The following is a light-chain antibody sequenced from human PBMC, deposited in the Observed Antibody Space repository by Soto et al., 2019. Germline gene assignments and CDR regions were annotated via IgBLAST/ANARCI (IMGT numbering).Light chain of an antibody. V-gene: IGKV3-20*01. CDR1: QSVSTNY. J-gene: IGKJ4*01. CDR2: ATS. Sequence: EIVLTQSPGTLSLSPGERATLSCRASQSVSTNYLAWYQQKPGQAPRLLIGATSSRTTGIPDRFSGSGSGTDFTLTITRLEPEDFAVYFCQQYSSSPRGVTFGGGNKLEI. CDR3: QQYSSSPRGVT.